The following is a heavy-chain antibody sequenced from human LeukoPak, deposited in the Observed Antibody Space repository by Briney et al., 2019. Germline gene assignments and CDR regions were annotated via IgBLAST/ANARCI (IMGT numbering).Heavy chain of an antibody. D-gene: IGHD3-16*02. CDR1: GYTFTGYY. V-gene: IGHV1-2*02. CDR3: ARGGDYVWGSYRPSAYDY. J-gene: IGHJ4*02. Sequence: ASVEVSCKASGYTFTGYYMHWVRQAPGQGLEWMGWINPNSGGTNYAQKSQGRVTMTRDTSISTAYMELSRLRSDDTAVYYCARGGDYVWGSYRPSAYDYWGQGTLVTVSS. CDR2: INPNSGGT.